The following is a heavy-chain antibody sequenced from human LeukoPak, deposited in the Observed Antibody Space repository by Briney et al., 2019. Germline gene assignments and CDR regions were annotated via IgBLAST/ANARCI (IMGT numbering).Heavy chain of an antibody. D-gene: IGHD3-10*01. Sequence: SETLSLTCAVYGGSFSGYYWSWIRQPPRKGLEWIGEINHSGSTNYNPSLKSRVTISVDTSKNQYSLNLSSVTAADTAVYYCARGGEYGSGSYYKYWGQGTLFTVSS. CDR3: ARGGEYGSGSYYKY. CDR2: INHSGST. V-gene: IGHV4-34*01. CDR1: GGSFSGYY. J-gene: IGHJ4*02.